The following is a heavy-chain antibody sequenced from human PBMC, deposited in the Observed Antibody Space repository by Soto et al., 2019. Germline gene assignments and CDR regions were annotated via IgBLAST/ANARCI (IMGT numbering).Heavy chain of an antibody. CDR2: IWHDGSDK. CDR3: AGEGRIQPEFLDY. J-gene: IGHJ4*02. V-gene: IGHV3-33*01. D-gene: IGHD2-15*01. CDR1: GFSFSSYG. Sequence: QVQLVECGGGVVQPGRSLRLSCAASGFSFSSYGMHWVRQAPGKGLEWVAVIWHDGSDKYYADSVKGRFTISRDDSKNTLYLQMNSLRGEDTALYYCAGEGRIQPEFLDYWGQGTLVTVSS.